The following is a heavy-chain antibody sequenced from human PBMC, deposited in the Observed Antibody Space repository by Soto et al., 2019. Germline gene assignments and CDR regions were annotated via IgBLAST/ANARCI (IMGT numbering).Heavy chain of an antibody. D-gene: IGHD5-12*01. Sequence: PSETLSLTCAVPGGSISSGGYSWSWIRQHPGKGLEWIGYIYYSGSTYYNPSLKSRVTISVDTSKNQFSLKLSSVTAADTAVYYCARVNSARPLSALVAFDYWGQGTLVTVSS. J-gene: IGHJ4*02. V-gene: IGHV4-31*11. CDR2: IYYSGST. CDR3: ARVNSARPLSALVAFDY. CDR1: GGSISSGGYS.